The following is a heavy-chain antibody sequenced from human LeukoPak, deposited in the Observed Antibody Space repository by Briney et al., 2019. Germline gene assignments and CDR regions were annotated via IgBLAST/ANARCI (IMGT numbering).Heavy chain of an antibody. Sequence: PSVKVSCKASGYTFTNYGISWVRQAPGQGLEWMGWISGYNGNTKYAQKFQSRVTMTTDTSTNTVNMELRSLRSDDTAVFYCARSGSHNYYSYGRDIWGRGTAVSVSS. D-gene: IGHD1-26*01. CDR1: GYTFTNYG. J-gene: IGHJ6*02. CDR3: ARSGSHNYYSYGRDI. V-gene: IGHV1-18*01. CDR2: ISGYNGNT.